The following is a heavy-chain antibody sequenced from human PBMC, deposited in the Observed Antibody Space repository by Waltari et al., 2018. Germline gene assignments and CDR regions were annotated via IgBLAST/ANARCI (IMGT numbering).Heavy chain of an antibody. J-gene: IGHJ4*02. CDR1: GFTFSSYW. CDR2: IKQDGSEK. CDR3: ARETGTTPDY. Sequence: EVQLVESGGGLVQPGGSLRLSCAAFGFTFSSYWMTWVRQAPGKGLEWVANIKQDGSEKYYVDSVKGRFTISRDNAKNSLYLQMNSLRAEDTAVYYCARETGTTPDYWGQGTLVTVSS. D-gene: IGHD1-7*01. V-gene: IGHV3-7*01.